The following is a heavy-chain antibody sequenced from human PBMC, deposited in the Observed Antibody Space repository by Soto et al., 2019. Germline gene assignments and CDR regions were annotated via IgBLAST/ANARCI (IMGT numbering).Heavy chain of an antibody. Sequence: GASVKVSCKASGYTFTSYGISWVRQAPGQGLEWMGWISAYNGNTNYAQKLQGRVTMTTDTSTSTAYMELRSLRSDDTAVYYCARGVDGPDRKYYYDSSGYPRLDYYYGMDVWGQGTTVTVSS. CDR3: ARGVDGPDRKYYYDSSGYPRLDYYYGMDV. D-gene: IGHD3-22*01. J-gene: IGHJ6*02. CDR2: ISAYNGNT. V-gene: IGHV1-18*01. CDR1: GYTFTSYG.